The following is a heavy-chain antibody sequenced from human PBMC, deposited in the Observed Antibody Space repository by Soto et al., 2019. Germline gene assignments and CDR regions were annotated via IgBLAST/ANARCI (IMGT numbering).Heavy chain of an antibody. CDR1: GFTFSTYP. Sequence: GESLTLTCAASGFTFSTYPMIWVRQAPGKGLECVGSISDSGANTYYADSVRGRFTISRDNSKNTLYLQMNSLRDDDTAVYYCAKILSMVTSYYYGMDVWGHGTTVTVSS. D-gene: IGHD4-17*01. J-gene: IGHJ6*02. CDR2: ISDSGANT. V-gene: IGHV3-23*01. CDR3: AKILSMVTSYYYGMDV.